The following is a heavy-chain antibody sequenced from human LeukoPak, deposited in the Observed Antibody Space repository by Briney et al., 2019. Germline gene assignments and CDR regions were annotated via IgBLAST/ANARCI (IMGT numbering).Heavy chain of an antibody. CDR1: GYTFTSYD. Sequence: ASVKVSCKASGYTFTSYDINWVRQATGQGLEWMGWMNPNSGNTGYAQKFQGRVTMTRNTSISTTYMELSSLRSEDTAVYYCARGRGRAWLQRTYYFDYWGQGTLVTVSS. V-gene: IGHV1-8*01. CDR2: MNPNSGNT. J-gene: IGHJ4*02. CDR3: ARGRGRAWLQRTYYFDY. D-gene: IGHD5-12*01.